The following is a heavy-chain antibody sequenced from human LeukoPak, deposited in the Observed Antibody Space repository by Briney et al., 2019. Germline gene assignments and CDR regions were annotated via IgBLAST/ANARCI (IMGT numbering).Heavy chain of an antibody. V-gene: IGHV3-30*02. Sequence: PGGSLRLSCAASGFTFTRFGMQWVRRAPGKGLEWVTSIRHNGNDKYYADSVKGRFTISRDNSKNTLYLQMNSLRAEDTAVYYCAKGDGSWNFDYWGQGTLVTVSS. CDR2: IRHNGNDK. CDR1: GFTFTRFG. CDR3: AKGDGSWNFDY. D-gene: IGHD6-13*01. J-gene: IGHJ4*02.